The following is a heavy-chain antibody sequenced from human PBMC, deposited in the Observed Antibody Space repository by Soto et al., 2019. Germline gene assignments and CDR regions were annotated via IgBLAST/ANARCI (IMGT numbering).Heavy chain of an antibody. D-gene: IGHD3-16*02. CDR2: INAKNGGT. Sequence: ASVKVSCKASSFTFIDFYIHWLRQAPGQGLEWMGWINAKNGGTRYAEKFQDRVTLTRDRSVRTAYLELQRLRSDDTAVYYCARSHFTDGICYTEVIPSWGQGTLVTVSS. J-gene: IGHJ4*02. CDR1: SFTFIDFY. V-gene: IGHV1-2*02. CDR3: ARSHFTDGICYTEVIPS.